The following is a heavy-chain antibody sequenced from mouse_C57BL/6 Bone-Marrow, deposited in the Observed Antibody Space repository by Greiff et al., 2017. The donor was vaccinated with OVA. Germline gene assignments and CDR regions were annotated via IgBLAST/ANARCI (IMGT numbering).Heavy chain of an antibody. V-gene: IGHV5-4*01. Sequence: DVKLQESGGGLVKPGGSLKLSCAASGFTFSSYAMSWVRQTPEKRLEWVATISDGGSYTYYPDNVKGRFTISRDNAKNNLYLQMSHLKSEDTAMYYCARDEGDSSGYVPWGQGTLVTVSA. D-gene: IGHD3-2*02. CDR1: GFTFSSYA. CDR2: ISDGGSYT. CDR3: ARDEGDSSGYVP. J-gene: IGHJ3*01.